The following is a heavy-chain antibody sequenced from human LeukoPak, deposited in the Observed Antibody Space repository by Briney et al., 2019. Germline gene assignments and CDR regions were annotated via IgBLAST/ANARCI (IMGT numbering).Heavy chain of an antibody. CDR1: GGSISSYY. CDR2: IYTSGST. D-gene: IGHD3-22*01. V-gene: IGHV4-4*07. J-gene: IGHJ4*02. CDR3: ARRASSHDSSGYYRDY. Sequence: PSETLSLTCTVSGGSISSYYWSWIRQPAGKGLEWIGRIYTSGSTNYNPSLKSRVTMSVDTSKNQFSLKLSSVTAADTAVYYCARRASSHDSSGYYRDYWGQGTLVTVSS.